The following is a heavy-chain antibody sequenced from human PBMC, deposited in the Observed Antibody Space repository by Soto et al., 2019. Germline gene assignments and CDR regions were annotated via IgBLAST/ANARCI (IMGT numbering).Heavy chain of an antibody. CDR2: IYYSGNT. CDR1: WGSSSTRSSY. Sequence: QLQLQESGPGLVKPSETMSLTCTISWGSSSTRSSYWGWIRQPPGQGLEWIGSIYYSGNTYYNPSLKSGVAISTDSSTTRFSLNLNSGTTADTAVYYCGAQDYVAKGYHAETWGQGTMVTVSS. J-gene: IGHJ5*02. D-gene: IGHD4-17*01. V-gene: IGHV4-39*02. CDR3: GAQDYVAKGYHAET.